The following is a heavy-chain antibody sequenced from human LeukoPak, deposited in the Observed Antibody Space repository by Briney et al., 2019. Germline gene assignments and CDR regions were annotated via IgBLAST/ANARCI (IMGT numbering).Heavy chain of an antibody. J-gene: IGHJ4*02. CDR1: GFTFSNYW. D-gene: IGHD2-15*01. Sequence: GGSLRLSCAASGFTFSNYWMTWVRQAPGKGLEWVANIKEDGSEKYYVDSVKGRFTISRDNAKNSLYLQMNSLRAEDTAVYYCARRYCNGGTCYSYFDYWGQGTLVTVSS. CDR3: ARRYCNGGTCYSYFDY. CDR2: IKEDGSEK. V-gene: IGHV3-7*05.